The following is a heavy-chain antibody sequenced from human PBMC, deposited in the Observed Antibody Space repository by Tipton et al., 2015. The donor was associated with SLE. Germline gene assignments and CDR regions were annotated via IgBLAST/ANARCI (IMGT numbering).Heavy chain of an antibody. Sequence: TLSLTCTVYGGPFSGFYWSWIRQPPGKGLEWIGEINHSGSTNYNPSLKSRVIMSVDRFKNQFSLNLTSVTAADTAVYYCARLYPMSTFDVWGRGALVTVSS. V-gene: IGHV4-34*01. J-gene: IGHJ2*01. CDR2: INHSGST. CDR3: ARLYPMSTFDV. D-gene: IGHD2/OR15-2a*01. CDR1: GGPFSGFY.